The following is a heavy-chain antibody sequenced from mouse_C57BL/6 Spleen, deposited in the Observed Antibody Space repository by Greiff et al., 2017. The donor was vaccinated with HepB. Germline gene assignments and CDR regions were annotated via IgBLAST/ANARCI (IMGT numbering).Heavy chain of an antibody. V-gene: IGHV1-69*01. J-gene: IGHJ2*01. CDR2: IDPSDSYT. CDR1: GYTFTSYW. Sequence: VQLQQPGAELVMPGASVKLSCKASGYTFTSYWMHWVKQRPGQGLEWIGEIDPSDSYTNYNQKFKGKSTLTVDKSSSTAYMQLSSLTSEDSAVYYCARGRGSSAFDYWGQGTTLTVSS. D-gene: IGHD1-1*01. CDR3: ARGRGSSAFDY.